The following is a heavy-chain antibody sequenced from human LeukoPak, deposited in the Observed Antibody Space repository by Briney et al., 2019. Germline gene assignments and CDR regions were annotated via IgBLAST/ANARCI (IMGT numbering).Heavy chain of an antibody. J-gene: IGHJ6*02. CDR3: ARDRGSGYYYYGMDV. Sequence: ASVKVSCKASGYTFTSYDINWVRQATGQGLEWMGWMNPNSGNTGYAQKFQGRVTMTRNTSISTAYMELSSLRSGDTAVYYCARDRGSGYYYYGMDVWGQGTTVTVSS. V-gene: IGHV1-8*01. D-gene: IGHD3-16*01. CDR1: GYTFTSYD. CDR2: MNPNSGNT.